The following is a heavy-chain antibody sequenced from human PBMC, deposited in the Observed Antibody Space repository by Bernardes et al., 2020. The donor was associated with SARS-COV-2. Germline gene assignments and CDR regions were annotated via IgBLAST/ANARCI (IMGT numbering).Heavy chain of an antibody. D-gene: IGHD5-18*01. V-gene: IGHV4-59*08. CDR2: IYYSGST. Sequence: SETLSLTCTVSGGSISSYYWSWIRQPPGKGLEWIGYIYYSGSTNYNPSLKSRVTISVDTSKNQFSLKLSSVTAADTVVYYCATIQVGFGMDVWGQGTTVTVSS. CDR3: ATIQVGFGMDV. CDR1: GGSISSYY. J-gene: IGHJ6*02.